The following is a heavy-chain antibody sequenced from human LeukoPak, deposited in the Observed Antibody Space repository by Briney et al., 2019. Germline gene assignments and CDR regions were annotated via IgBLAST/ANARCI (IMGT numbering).Heavy chain of an antibody. CDR3: ARHRRGMLRGVAPLYWFDP. V-gene: IGHV4-39*01. D-gene: IGHD3-10*01. CDR2: IYYSGST. Sequence: PSETLSLTCTVSGGSISSSSYFWGWIRQPPGKGLEWIGSIYYSGSTYYNPSLKSRVTISVDTSKNQFSLKVNSVTAADTAVYYCARHRRGMLRGVAPLYWFDPWGQGTLVTVSS. CDR1: GGSISSSSYF. J-gene: IGHJ5*02.